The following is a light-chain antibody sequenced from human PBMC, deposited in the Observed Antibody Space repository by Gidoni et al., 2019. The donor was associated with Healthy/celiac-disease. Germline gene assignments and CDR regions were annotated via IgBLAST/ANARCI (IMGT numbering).Light chain of an antibody. CDR2: DVS. V-gene: IGLV2-14*03. Sequence: QAALTQHASVSGSPGQSITISCTGTSSDVGGYNYVTWYQQHPGKAPKLMIYDVSNRPSGVSNRCSGSKSGNTASLTISGLQAEDVADYYCSSYTSSSTVVFGGGTKLTVL. CDR1: SSDVGGYNY. J-gene: IGLJ2*01. CDR3: SSYTSSSTVV.